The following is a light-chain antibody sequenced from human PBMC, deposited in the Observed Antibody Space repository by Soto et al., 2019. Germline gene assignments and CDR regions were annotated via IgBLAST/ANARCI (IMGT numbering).Light chain of an antibody. V-gene: IGKV3-11*01. CDR3: QQYSNWPLT. J-gene: IGKJ4*01. CDR2: DAS. Sequence: EIVLTQSPATLSLSPWERATLSCMASQSVSSYLAWYQQKPGQPPRLLIYDASNRATGIPARFSGSGSGTGFTLTINSLQSEDFAVYYCQQYSNWPLTFGGGTKVDIK. CDR1: QSVSSY.